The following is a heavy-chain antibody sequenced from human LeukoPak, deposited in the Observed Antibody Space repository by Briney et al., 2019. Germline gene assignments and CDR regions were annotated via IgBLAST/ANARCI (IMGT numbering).Heavy chain of an antibody. D-gene: IGHD3-10*01. CDR2: IKQDGSEK. CDR1: GFTFSSYW. Sequence: GGSLRLSCAASGFTFSSYWMSWVRQAPGKGLEWVANIKQDGSEKYYVDSVKGRFTISRDNAKNSLYLQMNSLRAEDTAVYYCARDYSAYEYGSGSYYFYWGQGTLVTVSS. V-gene: IGHV3-7*01. CDR3: ARDYSAYEYGSGSYYFY. J-gene: IGHJ4*02.